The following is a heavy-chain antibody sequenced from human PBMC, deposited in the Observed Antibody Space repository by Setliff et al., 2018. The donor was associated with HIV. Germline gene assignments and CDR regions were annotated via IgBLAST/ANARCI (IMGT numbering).Heavy chain of an antibody. J-gene: IGHJ6*03. CDR1: RFTFSGFG. V-gene: IGHV3-33*03. Sequence: GGSLRLSCAASRFTFSGFGMHWVRQAPGKGLEWVAVIWFDGSNKYYADSVKGRLTISRDNAKNSLYLQMNSLRAEDMALYYCAKGAGGGSYVSNYYYMDVWGKGTTVTVSS. D-gene: IGHD1-26*01. CDR3: AKGAGGGSYVSNYYYMDV. CDR2: IWFDGSNK.